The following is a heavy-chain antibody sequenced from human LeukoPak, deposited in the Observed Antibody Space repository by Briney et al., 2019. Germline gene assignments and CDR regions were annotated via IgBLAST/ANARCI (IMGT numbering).Heavy chain of an antibody. CDR3: TRSNSNYFDY. J-gene: IGHJ4*02. D-gene: IGHD1-7*01. CDR1: GFTFSSYS. CDR2: ISSGSSFI. Sequence: GGSLRLSCAASGFTFSSYSMNWVRQAPGKGLEWDSSISSGSSFISCADSVKGRFTISRDNSKNSLYLQMNSLRAEDTAVYYCTRSNSNYFDYWGLGTLVTVSS. V-gene: IGHV3-21*01.